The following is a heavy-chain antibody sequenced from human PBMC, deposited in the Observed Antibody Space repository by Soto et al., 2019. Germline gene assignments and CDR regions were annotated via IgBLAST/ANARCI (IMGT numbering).Heavy chain of an antibody. D-gene: IGHD2-15*01. Sequence: QVQLQESGPGLVKPSETLSLTCSVSGGSISSYYWNWIRQPPGKGLEWIGYIYYSGSTNYNPSLKSRVTISVDTSKNQFSLNLSSVTAADTAVYFCAIGFCAGSSCYSRTFDYWGQGTLVTVSS. CDR1: GGSISSYY. CDR3: AIGFCAGSSCYSRTFDY. V-gene: IGHV4-59*01. CDR2: IYYSGST. J-gene: IGHJ4*02.